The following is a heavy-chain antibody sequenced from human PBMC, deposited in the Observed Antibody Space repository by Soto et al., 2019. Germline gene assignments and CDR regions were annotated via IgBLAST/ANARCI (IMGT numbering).Heavy chain of an antibody. J-gene: IGHJ6*02. V-gene: IGHV3-23*01. D-gene: IGHD3-10*01. CDR2: ISGSGGST. Sequence: GGSLRLSCAASGFTFSSYAMSWVRQAPGKGLEWVSAISGSGGSTYYADSVKGRFTISRDNSKNTLYLQMNSLRAEDTAVYYCARRDGSGSYRFYYYGMDVWGQGTTVTVS. CDR1: GFTFSSYA. CDR3: ARRDGSGSYRFYYYGMDV.